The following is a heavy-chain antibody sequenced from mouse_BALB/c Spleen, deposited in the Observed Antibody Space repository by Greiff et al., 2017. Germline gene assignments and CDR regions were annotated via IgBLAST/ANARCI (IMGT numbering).Heavy chain of an antibody. J-gene: IGHJ3*01. CDR3: AREARRAWFAY. CDR2: IWSGGST. CDR1: GFSLTSYG. D-gene: IGHD2-14*01. Sequence: QVQLKESGPGLVQPSQSLSITCTVSGFSLTSYGVHWVRQSPGKGLEWLGVIWSGGSTDYNAAFISRLSISKDNSKSQVFFKMNSLQANDTAIYYCAREARRAWFAYWGQGTLVTVSA. V-gene: IGHV2-2*02.